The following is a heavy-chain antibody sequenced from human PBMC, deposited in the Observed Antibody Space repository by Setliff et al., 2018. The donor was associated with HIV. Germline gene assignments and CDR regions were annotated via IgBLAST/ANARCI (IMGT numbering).Heavy chain of an antibody. J-gene: IGHJ4*02. Sequence: PGGSLRLSCEASGFRVTDTYMAWVRQAPGKGLEWVTLIYKAGKTYYADFVKGRFTIARDDTKNTVSLQMTNLEPGDTAMYYCAKGGYGGAYYVAGYWGREPRSPSPQ. CDR2: IYKAGKT. V-gene: IGHV3-53*01. CDR3: AKGGYGGAYYVAGY. CDR1: GFRVTDTY. D-gene: IGHD5-18*01.